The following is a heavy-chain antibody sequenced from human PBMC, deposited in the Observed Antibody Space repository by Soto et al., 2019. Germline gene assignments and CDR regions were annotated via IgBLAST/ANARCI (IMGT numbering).Heavy chain of an antibody. J-gene: IGHJ6*02. CDR2: IIPIFGTA. D-gene: IGHD6-6*01. CDR1: GGTFSSYA. V-gene: IGHV1-69*13. Sequence: GASVKVSCKASGGTFSSYAISWVRQAPGQGLEWMGGIIPIFGTANYAQKFQGRVTITADESTSTAYMELSSLRSEDTAVYYCAIPGYGSYYYYYYRMDVWGQGTTVTVS. CDR3: AIPGYGSYYYYYYRMDV.